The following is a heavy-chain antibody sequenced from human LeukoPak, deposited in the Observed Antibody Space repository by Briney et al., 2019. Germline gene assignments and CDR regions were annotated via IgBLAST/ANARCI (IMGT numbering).Heavy chain of an antibody. CDR3: ARMGGQQLVFGDY. CDR1: GYTITSYA. V-gene: IGHV1-3*01. Sequence: GASVKVSCKASGYTITSYAMHWVRQAPGQRLEWMGWINAGNGNTKYSQKFQGRVTITRDTSASTAYMELSSLRSEDTAVYYCARMGGQQLVFGDYWSQGTLVTVSS. CDR2: INAGNGNT. J-gene: IGHJ4*02. D-gene: IGHD6-13*01.